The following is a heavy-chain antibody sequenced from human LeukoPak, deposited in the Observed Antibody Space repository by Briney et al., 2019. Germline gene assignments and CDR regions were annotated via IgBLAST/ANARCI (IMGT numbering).Heavy chain of an antibody. D-gene: IGHD6-25*01. Sequence: GGSLRLSCAASGFTLRHYAMSWVRQAPGKGLEWVSGISGSGDNTYHADSVEGRFTIPRDNSKNTLYLQMNSLRAGDTAIYYCAKEYGSVWQNPLDYWGQGTLVTVSS. CDR2: ISGSGDNT. V-gene: IGHV3-23*01. CDR3: AKEYGSVWQNPLDY. CDR1: GFTLRHYA. J-gene: IGHJ4*02.